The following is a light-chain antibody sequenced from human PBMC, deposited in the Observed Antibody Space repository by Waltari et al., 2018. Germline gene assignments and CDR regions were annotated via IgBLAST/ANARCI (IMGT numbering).Light chain of an antibody. CDR3: QQYNNWPPGT. J-gene: IGKJ1*01. CDR1: QSIGSK. Sequence: ETVVKQSPATLSVSQGESVTLPCRTSQSIGSKLAWYQQKPGQSPRLLIYGASIRATGIPARFSGSVSETEFTLTISSLQSEDFAVYYCQQYNNWPPGTFGQGTKVEI. CDR2: GAS. V-gene: IGKV3-15*01.